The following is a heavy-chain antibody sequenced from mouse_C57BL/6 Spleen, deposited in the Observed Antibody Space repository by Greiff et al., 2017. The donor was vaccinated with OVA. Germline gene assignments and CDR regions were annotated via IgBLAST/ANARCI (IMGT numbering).Heavy chain of an antibody. CDR3: ARYAYGSGGYFDV. CDR1: GFTFTDYY. D-gene: IGHD1-1*01. V-gene: IGHV7-3*01. J-gene: IGHJ1*03. CDR2: IRNKANGYTT. Sequence: EVMLVESGGGLVQPGGSLSLSCAASGFTFTDYYMSWVRQPPGKALEWLGFIRNKANGYTTEYSASVKGRFTISRDNSQSILYLQMNALRAEDSATYYCARYAYGSGGYFDVWGTGTTVTVSS.